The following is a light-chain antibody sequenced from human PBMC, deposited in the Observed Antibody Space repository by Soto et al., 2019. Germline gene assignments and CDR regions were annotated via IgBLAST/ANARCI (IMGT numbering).Light chain of an antibody. V-gene: IGKV3-15*01. CDR2: DAS. CDR3: QQYNKWPPVT. J-gene: IGKJ5*01. Sequence: EIVMTQSPATLSVAPGERATLSCRASQSLTSDLAWYQQKPGQAPRLLIYDASTRATGIPARFSGSGSGTEFTLTISYLRSEDSAVYYCQQYNKWPPVTFGQGTRLEIK. CDR1: QSLTSD.